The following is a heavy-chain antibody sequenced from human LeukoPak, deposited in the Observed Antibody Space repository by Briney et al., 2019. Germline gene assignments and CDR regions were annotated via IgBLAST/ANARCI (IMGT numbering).Heavy chain of an antibody. J-gene: IGHJ6*03. D-gene: IGHD6-13*01. CDR2: IKQDGSEK. CDR3: ARAGAAAGYYYYYMDV. CDR1: GFTFSSYW. V-gene: IGHV3-7*01. Sequence: PGGSLRLSCAASGFTFSSYWMSWVRQAPGKGLEWVANIKQDGSEKYYVDSVKGRFTISRDNAKNSLYLQMNSLRAEDTAVYYCARAGAAAGYYYYYMDVWGKGTTVTVSS.